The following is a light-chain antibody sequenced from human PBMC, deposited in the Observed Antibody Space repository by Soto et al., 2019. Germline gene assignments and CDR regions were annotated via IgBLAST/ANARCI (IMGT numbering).Light chain of an antibody. CDR2: DAS. V-gene: IGKV3-15*01. CDR1: QSVSSN. Sequence: IVMTQSPVTLSVSPGERATLSCRASQSVSSNLAWYQQKPGQAPRLLIYDASTRATGIPARFSGSGSGTEFTLTISSLQSEDFAIYYCQHFNIWPYTFGQGTKVDIK. J-gene: IGKJ2*01. CDR3: QHFNIWPYT.